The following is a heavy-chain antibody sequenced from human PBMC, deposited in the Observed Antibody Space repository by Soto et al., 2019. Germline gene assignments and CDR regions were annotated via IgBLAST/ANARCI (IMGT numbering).Heavy chain of an antibody. Sequence: GASVKVSCKASGATFSSYAISWVRQSAGQGLEWMGGTFPMFGKANYAQKFQGRVTISADKSTSTAYMELSSLRSEDTAVYYCATVDISTWIDGMDVWAQGTTVTVSS. CDR2: TFPMFGKA. D-gene: IGHD2-2*01. V-gene: IGHV1-69*06. J-gene: IGHJ6*02. CDR1: GATFSSYA. CDR3: ATVDISTWIDGMDV.